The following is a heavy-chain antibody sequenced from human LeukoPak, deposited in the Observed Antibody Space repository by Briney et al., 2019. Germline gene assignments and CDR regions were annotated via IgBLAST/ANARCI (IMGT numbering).Heavy chain of an antibody. D-gene: IGHD2-2*02. J-gene: IGHJ5*01. Sequence: SETLSLTCTVSGGSVTKYYWHWIRQAPGKGLEWIGFIFHTGITNYNPSLKSRVTISVDTSKNQFSLKLTSVTAADTAVYFCARDLFPINWFESWGQGTLDTVSS. V-gene: IGHV4-59*02. CDR2: IFHTGIT. CDR3: ARDLFPINWFES. CDR1: GGSVTKYY.